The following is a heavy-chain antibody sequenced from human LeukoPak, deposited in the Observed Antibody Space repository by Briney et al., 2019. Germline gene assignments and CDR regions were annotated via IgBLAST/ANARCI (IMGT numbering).Heavy chain of an antibody. CDR1: SGSISSSSYY. Sequence: SETLSLTCTVSSGSISSSSYYWGWIRQPPGKGLEWIGSIYYSGSAYYNPSLKSRVTISVDTSKNQFSLKLSSVTAADTAVYYCASSGYSSGWYGFPLSGYYYYMDVWGKGTTVTVSS. V-gene: IGHV4-39*07. CDR2: IYYSGSA. J-gene: IGHJ6*03. CDR3: ASSGYSSGWYGFPLSGYYYYMDV. D-gene: IGHD6-19*01.